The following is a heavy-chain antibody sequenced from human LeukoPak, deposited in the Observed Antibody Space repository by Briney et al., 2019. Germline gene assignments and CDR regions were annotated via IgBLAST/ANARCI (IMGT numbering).Heavy chain of an antibody. D-gene: IGHD1-26*01. J-gene: IGHJ5*02. CDR1: GYTFTAYN. V-gene: IGHV1-2*02. CDR3: ASGRGRSWFDP. Sequence: GASVKVSCKASGYTFTAYNIHWVRQAPGQGLEWMGWMQPSSGATNYAQKFQGRVTMTGDTSISTAYMELSRLTSDDTAFYYSASGRGRSWFDPWGRGTLVTVSS. CDR2: MQPSSGAT.